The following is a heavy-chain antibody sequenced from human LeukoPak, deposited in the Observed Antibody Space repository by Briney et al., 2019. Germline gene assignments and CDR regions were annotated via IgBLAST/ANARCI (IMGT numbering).Heavy chain of an antibody. V-gene: IGHV3-30-3*01. CDR2: ISYDGINK. J-gene: IGHJ4*02. CDR1: GFTFSNYG. Sequence: PGGSLRLSCAASGFTFSNYGMHWVRQAPGKGLDWVAVISYDGINKYYADSVKGRFTISRDNSKNTLYLQMNSLRAEDTAVYYCARDRSGSYDYWGQGTLVTVSS. D-gene: IGHD1-26*01. CDR3: ARDRSGSYDY.